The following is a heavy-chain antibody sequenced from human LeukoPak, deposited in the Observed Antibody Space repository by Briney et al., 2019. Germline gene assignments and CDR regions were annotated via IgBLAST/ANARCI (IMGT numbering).Heavy chain of an antibody. Sequence: GGSLRLSCAASGFTFSSYSMNWVRQAPGKGLEWVSSISSSSSYIYYADSVKGRFTISRDNAKNSLYLQMNSLRAEDTAVYYCAREGIVVVPAAPGAFDIWGQGTVVTVSS. V-gene: IGHV3-21*01. J-gene: IGHJ3*02. CDR1: GFTFSSYS. CDR2: ISSSSSYI. CDR3: AREGIVVVPAAPGAFDI. D-gene: IGHD2-2*01.